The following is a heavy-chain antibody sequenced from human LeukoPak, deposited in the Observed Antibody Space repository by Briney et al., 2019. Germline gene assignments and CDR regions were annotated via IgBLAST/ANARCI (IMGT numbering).Heavy chain of an antibody. D-gene: IGHD6-25*01. CDR3: AKGYSSAYNYYYYAMDV. CDR1: GFTFSSYG. V-gene: IGHV3-30*18. Sequence: GGSLRLSCAASGFTFSSYGMHWVRQAPGKGLEWVAVISYDGSNEYYADSVKGRFTISRDNSKNTLYLQMSSLRAEDTAVYYCAKGYSSAYNYYYYAMDVWGQGTTVTVSS. CDR2: ISYDGSNE. J-gene: IGHJ6*02.